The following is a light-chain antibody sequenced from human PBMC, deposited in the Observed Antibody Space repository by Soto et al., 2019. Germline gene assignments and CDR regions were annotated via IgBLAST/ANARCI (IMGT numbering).Light chain of an antibody. Sequence: EIVMTQSPATLSVSPGERATLSCRASQNISSNLAWYQQKPGQAPRVLIDGASTRATAIPARFSGSGSGTEFTHTISSLQSEDFAVYYCQQYNKWLWTFGQGTKVEIK. CDR2: GAS. CDR1: QNISSN. V-gene: IGKV3-15*01. J-gene: IGKJ1*01. CDR3: QQYNKWLWT.